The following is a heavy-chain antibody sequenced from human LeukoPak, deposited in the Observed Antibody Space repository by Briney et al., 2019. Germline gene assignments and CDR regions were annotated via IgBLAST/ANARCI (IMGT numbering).Heavy chain of an antibody. Sequence: GGSLRPSCAASGFTFSSYGMHWVRQAPGKGLEWVAVIWYGGSNKYYPDSVKGRFTISRDNSKNTLYLQMNSLRADDTAVYYCAKGDGSSPGYWGQGTLVTVSS. D-gene: IGHD1-26*01. CDR3: AKGDGSSPGY. V-gene: IGHV3-33*08. CDR2: IWYGGSNK. J-gene: IGHJ4*02. CDR1: GFTFSSYG.